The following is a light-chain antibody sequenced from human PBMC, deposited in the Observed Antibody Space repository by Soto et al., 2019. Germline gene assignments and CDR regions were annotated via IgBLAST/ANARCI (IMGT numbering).Light chain of an antibody. CDR3: QQYWPWPRT. V-gene: IGKV3-15*01. Sequence: EIVLTQSPGTLSVSPGERATLSCRASQSVSSNLAWFQHKPGQAPRLLIFAASTRASGVPARFSGSGSGTDLILTITSLQSEDCAVYYCQQYWPWPRTFGQGTKLDIK. J-gene: IGKJ1*01. CDR1: QSVSSN. CDR2: AAS.